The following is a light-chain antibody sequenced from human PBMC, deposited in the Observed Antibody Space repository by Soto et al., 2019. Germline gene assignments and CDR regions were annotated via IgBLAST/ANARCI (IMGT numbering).Light chain of an antibody. V-gene: IGLV1-44*01. Sequence: QSVLTQPPSASGTPGQRVTISCSGSSSNIGSNTVNWYQQLPGTTPKLLIYNNNQRPSGVPDRISGSKSGTSASLAIRGLQSEDEADYYCAARDDSLNAWVFGGGTKVTVL. J-gene: IGLJ3*02. CDR2: NNN. CDR3: AARDDSLNAWV. CDR1: SSNIGSNT.